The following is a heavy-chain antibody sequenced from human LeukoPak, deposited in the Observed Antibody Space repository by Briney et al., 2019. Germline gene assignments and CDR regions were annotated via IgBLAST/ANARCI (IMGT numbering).Heavy chain of an antibody. V-gene: IGHV1-69*05. J-gene: IGHJ6*03. CDR2: IIPIFGTA. Sequence: SVKVSCKASGGTFSSYAISWVRQAPGQGLEWMGGIIPIFGTANYAQKFQGRVTITTDESTSTAYMELSSLRSEDTAVYYCATELRLVLDYYYMDVWGKGTTVTVSS. D-gene: IGHD6-6*01. CDR3: ATELRLVLDYYYMDV. CDR1: GGTFSSYA.